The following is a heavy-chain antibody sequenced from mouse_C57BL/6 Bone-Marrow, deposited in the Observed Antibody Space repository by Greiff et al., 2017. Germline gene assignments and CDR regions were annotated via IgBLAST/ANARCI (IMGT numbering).Heavy chain of an antibody. J-gene: IGHJ3*01. D-gene: IGHD4-1*01. Sequence: EVQLQESGAELVRPGASVKLSCTASGFNIKDDYMHWVKQRPEQGLEWIGWIDPENGDTEYASKFQGKATITADTSSNTAYLQLSSLTSEDTAVYYCTTGTPFAYWGQETLVTVSA. V-gene: IGHV14-4*01. CDR1: GFNIKDDY. CDR2: IDPENGDT. CDR3: TTGTPFAY.